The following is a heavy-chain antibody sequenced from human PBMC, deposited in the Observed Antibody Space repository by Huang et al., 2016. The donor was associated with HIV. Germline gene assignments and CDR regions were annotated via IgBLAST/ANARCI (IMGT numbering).Heavy chain of an antibody. CDR2: INHNEST. Sequence: QVQLQQWGAGLLRPSETLSLTCAVYGGSFSGYYGTWFSQPPGKGLEWIGEINHNESTNYNPAVKSRVTMSVDTSRNQFSLTLTSVTAADTAVYYCARGQGGYYYYYMDVWGKGTTVTVSS. V-gene: IGHV4-34*01. CDR3: ARGQGGYYYYYMDV. J-gene: IGHJ6*03. CDR1: GGSFSGYY.